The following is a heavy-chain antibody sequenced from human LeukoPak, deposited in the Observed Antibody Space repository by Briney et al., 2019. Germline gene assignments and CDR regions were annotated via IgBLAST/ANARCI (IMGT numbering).Heavy chain of an antibody. CDR1: GFTFSTYR. Sequence: GGSLRLSCAAAGFTFSTYRIDWVRQAPGEGLEWVSSISRSSNYIYYADSVKGRFTVSRDNAKNSVYLQMNSLRAEDTAMYYCARGRTSYYDSHDAFDVWGQGTLVTVSS. D-gene: IGHD3-22*01. CDR2: ISRSSNYI. CDR3: ARGRTSYYDSHDAFDV. V-gene: IGHV3-21*01. J-gene: IGHJ3*01.